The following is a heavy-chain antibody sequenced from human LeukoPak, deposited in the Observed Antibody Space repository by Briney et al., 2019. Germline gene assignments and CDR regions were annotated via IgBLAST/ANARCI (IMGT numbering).Heavy chain of an antibody. Sequence: ASVKVSCKASGYTFTGYYMHWVRQAPGQGLEWMGRINPNRGGTNYAQKFQGRVTMTRDTSISTAYMELSRLRSDDTAAYYCAREESYSYGYWWGQGTLVTVSS. V-gene: IGHV1-2*06. D-gene: IGHD5-18*01. CDR2: INPNRGGT. CDR3: AREESYSYGYW. J-gene: IGHJ4*02. CDR1: GYTFTGYY.